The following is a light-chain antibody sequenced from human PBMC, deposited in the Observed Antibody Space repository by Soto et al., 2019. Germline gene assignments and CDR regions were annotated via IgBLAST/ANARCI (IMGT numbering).Light chain of an antibody. CDR1: QGISSY. CDR3: QQLNSYPWT. CDR2: AAS. Sequence: IQLTQSPSSLSASVGDRVTITCLASQGISSYFAWYQQKPGKAPKLLIYAASTLQSGVPSRFSGSGSGTDFTLTISSLQPEDFATYYCQQLNSYPWTFGQGTKVEIK. V-gene: IGKV1-9*01. J-gene: IGKJ1*01.